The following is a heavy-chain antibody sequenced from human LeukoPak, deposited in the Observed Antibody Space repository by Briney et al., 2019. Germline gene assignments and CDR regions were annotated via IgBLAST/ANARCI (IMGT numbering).Heavy chain of an antibody. V-gene: IGHV4-31*03. Sequence: PSETLSLTCTVSGGSISSGGHFWSWTRQHPGKGPEWIGYIYYSGSTYYNPSLKSRVTISVDTSKNQFSLKLSSVTAADTAVYYCARHDSSGQFDYWGQGTLVTVSS. CDR3: ARHDSSGQFDY. J-gene: IGHJ4*02. CDR1: GGSISSGGHF. D-gene: IGHD3-22*01. CDR2: IYYSGST.